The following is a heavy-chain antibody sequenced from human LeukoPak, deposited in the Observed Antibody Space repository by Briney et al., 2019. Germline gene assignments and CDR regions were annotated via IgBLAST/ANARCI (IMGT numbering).Heavy chain of an antibody. V-gene: IGHV1-18*01. CDR3: ARNDDSSGYYPFDY. CDR2: ISAYNGNT. CDR1: GYTFTSYG. J-gene: IGHJ4*02. D-gene: IGHD3-22*01. Sequence: ASVKVSCKASGYTFTSYGISWVRQAPGQGLEWMGWISAYNGNTNYAQKLQGRVTMTTDTSTSTAYMELRSLRSDDTAVYYCARNDDSSGYYPFDYWGQGTLVTVPS.